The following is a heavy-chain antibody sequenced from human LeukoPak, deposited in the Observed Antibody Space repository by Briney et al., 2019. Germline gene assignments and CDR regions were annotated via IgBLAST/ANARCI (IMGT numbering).Heavy chain of an antibody. CDR2: INHSGST. CDR1: GGSFSGYY. J-gene: IGHJ4*02. D-gene: IGHD2-2*01. CDR3: ARGPQLGYCSSTSCHADY. Sequence: SETLSLTCAVYGGSFSGYYWSWIRQPPGKGLEWIGEINHSGSTNYNPSLKSRVTISVDTSKNQFSLKLSSVTAADTAVYYCARGPQLGYCSSTSCHADYWGQGTLVTVSS. V-gene: IGHV4-34*01.